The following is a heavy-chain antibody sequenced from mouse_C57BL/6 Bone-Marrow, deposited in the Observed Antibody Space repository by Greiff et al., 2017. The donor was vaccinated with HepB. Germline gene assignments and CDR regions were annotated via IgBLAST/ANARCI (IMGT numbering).Heavy chain of an antibody. CDR1: GFTFTDYY. D-gene: IGHD2-1*01. Sequence: EVKLVESGGGLVQPGGSLSLSCAASGFTFTDYYMSWVRQPPGKALEWLGFIRNKANGYTTEYSASVKGRFTICRDNSQSILYLQMNALRAEDSATYYCARSLYYGNFYWYFDVWGTGTTVTVSS. J-gene: IGHJ1*03. V-gene: IGHV7-3*01. CDR3: ARSLYYGNFYWYFDV. CDR2: IRNKANGYTT.